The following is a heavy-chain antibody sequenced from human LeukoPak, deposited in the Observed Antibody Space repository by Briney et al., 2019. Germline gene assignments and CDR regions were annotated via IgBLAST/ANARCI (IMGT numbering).Heavy chain of an antibody. CDR2: IYHSGST. CDR3: ARHWYGGNFLFDY. V-gene: IGHV4-30-2*01. Sequence: PSQTLSLTCTVSGGSISSGGYYWSWIRQPPGKGLEWIGYIYHSGSTYYNPSLKSRVTISVDRSKNQFSLKLSSVTAADTAVYYCARHWYGGNFLFDYWGQGTLITVSS. J-gene: IGHJ4*02. CDR1: GGSISSGGYY. D-gene: IGHD4-23*01.